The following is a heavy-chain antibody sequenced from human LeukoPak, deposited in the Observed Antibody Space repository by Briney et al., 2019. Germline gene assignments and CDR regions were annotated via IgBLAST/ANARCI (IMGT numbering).Heavy chain of an antibody. D-gene: IGHD2-2*01. CDR2: IYSSGST. J-gene: IGHJ4*02. V-gene: IGHV4-31*03. CDR3: ARVRAHKDIVVVPADY. Sequence: SETLSLTCTVSGGSISSSGYYWSWIRQHPGKGLEWIGYIYSSGSTYYNPSLKGRVTISVDTSKNQFSLKLNSVTAADTAVYYCARVRAHKDIVVVPADYWGQGTLVTVSS. CDR1: GGSISSSGYY.